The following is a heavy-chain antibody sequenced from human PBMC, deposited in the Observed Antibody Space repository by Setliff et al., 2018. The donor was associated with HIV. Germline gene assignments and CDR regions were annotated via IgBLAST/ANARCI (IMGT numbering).Heavy chain of an antibody. CDR1: GGSFSTYY. V-gene: IGHV4-4*07. CDR3: AMARITMTGGRLEPYAFDR. J-gene: IGHJ3*01. CDR2: VHSTGTT. D-gene: IGHD3-22*01. Sequence: SETLSLTCPVSGGSFSTYYWTWLRQPAGDGREYIGRVHSTGTTIYNPSLKSRVTLSVDTSKNQLSLKLRSVTAADTAVYYCAMARITMTGGRLEPYAFDRWGQGTKVTVSS.